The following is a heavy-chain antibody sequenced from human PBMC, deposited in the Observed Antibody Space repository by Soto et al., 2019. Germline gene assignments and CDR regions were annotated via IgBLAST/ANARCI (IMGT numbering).Heavy chain of an antibody. V-gene: IGHV1-69*02. CDR2: IIPIIGII. J-gene: IGHJ2*01. CDR3: AGVLFIMFRQPPRSTLFSTRRSSDL. CDR1: GGTFSTYT. Sequence: SVKVSCKASGGTFSTYTITWVRQAPGQGLEWMGRIIPIIGIINYAQKFQGRVTITADKFTGTAYMELTRLRSDDTAVYYCAGVLFIMFRQPPRSTLFSTRRSSDL. D-gene: IGHD3-10*01.